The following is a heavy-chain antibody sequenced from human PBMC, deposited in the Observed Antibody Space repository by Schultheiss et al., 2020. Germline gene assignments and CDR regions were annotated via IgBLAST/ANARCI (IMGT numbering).Heavy chain of an antibody. CDR3: ARDERYYCGGDFPTPDYYYGMDV. D-gene: IGHD2-21*02. V-gene: IGHV3-33*01. Sequence: GGSLRLSCAASGFTFSSYGMHWVRQAPGKGLEWVAVIWYDGSNKYYADSVKGRFTISRDNSKNSLYLQMNSLRAEDTAVYYCARDERYYCGGDFPTPDYYYGMDVWGPGATVSVFS. CDR2: IWYDGSNK. J-gene: IGHJ6*02. CDR1: GFTFSSYG.